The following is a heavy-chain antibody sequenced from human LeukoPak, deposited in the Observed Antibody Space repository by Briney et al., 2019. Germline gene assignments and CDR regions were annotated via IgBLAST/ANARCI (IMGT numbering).Heavy chain of an antibody. CDR1: GGSISSYY. D-gene: IGHD3-22*01. V-gene: IGHV4-4*07. CDR3: ARRPNYYDSSGYPSFDY. J-gene: IGHJ4*02. Sequence: SETLSLTCTVSGGSISSYYWSWIRQPAGKGLEWIGRIYTSGSTNYNPSLKSRVTMSVDTSKNQFSLKLSSVTAADTAVYYCARRPNYYDSSGYPSFDYWGQGTLVTVSS. CDR2: IYTSGST.